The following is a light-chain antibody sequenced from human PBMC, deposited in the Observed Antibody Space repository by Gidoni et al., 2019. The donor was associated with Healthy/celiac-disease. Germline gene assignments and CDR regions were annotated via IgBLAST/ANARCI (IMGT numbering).Light chain of an antibody. V-gene: IGKV3-20*01. CDR2: GAS. Sequence: EIVLTQSPGTLYLSPGERATLSCRASQRVSSSYLAWYQQKPGQAPRLLIYGASSRATGIPDRFSGSGSGTDFTLTISRLEPEDFAVYYCQQYGSSPGVTFGGGTKVEIK. CDR3: QQYGSSPGVT. CDR1: QRVSSSY. J-gene: IGKJ4*01.